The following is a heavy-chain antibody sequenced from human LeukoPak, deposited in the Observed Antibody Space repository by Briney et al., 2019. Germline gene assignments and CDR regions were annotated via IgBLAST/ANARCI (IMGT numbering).Heavy chain of an antibody. CDR2: TYYRSKWYN. Sequence: SQTLSLTCAISGDSVSSNSAAWNWIRQSPSRGLEWLGRTYYRSKWYNDYAVSVKSRITINPGTSKNQFSLQLNSVTPEDTAVYYCAREGGLYYYDSSGSPRGFDYWGQGTLVTVSS. J-gene: IGHJ4*02. CDR1: GDSVSSNSAA. CDR3: AREGGLYYYDSSGSPRGFDY. V-gene: IGHV6-1*01. D-gene: IGHD3-22*01.